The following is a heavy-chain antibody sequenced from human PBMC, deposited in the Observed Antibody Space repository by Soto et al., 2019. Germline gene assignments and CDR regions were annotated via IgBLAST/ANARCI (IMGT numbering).Heavy chain of an antibody. Sequence: EVQLLESGGGLVQPGGSLRLSCAVSGFTFSSYDMNWVRQAPGKGLEWISGISGSGGSTHYADSVKGRFTISRDNSKNALYLAMNRLSAEDTAVYYCVKEPPATVNCVSWGQGSLVTVSS. CDR3: VKEPPATVNCVS. J-gene: IGHJ1*01. D-gene: IGHD4-17*01. V-gene: IGHV3-23*01. CDR2: ISGSGGST. CDR1: GFTFSSYD.